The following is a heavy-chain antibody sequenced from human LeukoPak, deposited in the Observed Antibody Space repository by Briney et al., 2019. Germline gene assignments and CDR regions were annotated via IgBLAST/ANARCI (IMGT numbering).Heavy chain of an antibody. CDR2: IIPILGIA. J-gene: IGHJ4*02. CDR1: GGTFSSYA. Sequence: SVKVSCKASGGTFSSYAISWVRQAPGQGLEWMGRIIPILGIANYAQKFQGRVTITADKSTSTAYMELSSLRSEDTAVYYCARVHPGSYYNDLFDYWGQGTLVTVSS. D-gene: IGHD3-10*01. V-gene: IGHV1-69*04. CDR3: ARVHPGSYYNDLFDY.